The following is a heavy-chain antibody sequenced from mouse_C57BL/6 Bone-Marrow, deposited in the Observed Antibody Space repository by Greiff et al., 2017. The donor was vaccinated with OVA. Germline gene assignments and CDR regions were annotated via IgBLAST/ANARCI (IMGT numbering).Heavy chain of an antibody. CDR3: ARDLYYYGSSSLVSY. CDR1: GYTFTSYW. Sequence: QVQLQQPGAELVKPGASVKLSCKASGYTFTSYWMHWVKQRPGQGLEWIGMIHPNSGSTNYNEKFKSKATLTVDKSSSTAYMQLSSLTSEDSAVYYCARDLYYYGSSSLVSYWGQGTLVTVSA. D-gene: IGHD1-1*01. J-gene: IGHJ3*01. CDR2: IHPNSGST. V-gene: IGHV1-64*01.